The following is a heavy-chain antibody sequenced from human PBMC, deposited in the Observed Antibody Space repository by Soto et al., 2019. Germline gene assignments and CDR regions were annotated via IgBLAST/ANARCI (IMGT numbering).Heavy chain of an antibody. CDR2: IYYSGST. CDR1: GGSVSSYY. V-gene: IGHV4-59*02. J-gene: IGHJ6*03. Sequence: PSETLSLTCTVSGGSVSSYYWSWIRQSPGKGLEWIGYIYYSGSTNYNPSLKSRVTISVDTSKNQFSLKLSSVTAADTAVYYCAAYYYYMDVWGKGTTVTVSS. CDR3: AAYYYYMDV.